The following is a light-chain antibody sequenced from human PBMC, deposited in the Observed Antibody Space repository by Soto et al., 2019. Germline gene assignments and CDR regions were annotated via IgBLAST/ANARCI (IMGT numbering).Light chain of an antibody. V-gene: IGKV3D-15*01. Sequence: VLKQSPGTLSLSKGERATLSCRASQSVSSDLVWYQQKPGQAPRLLISVASTRATGIPPRFSGSGSGTEFTLTIISLQSEDFTVYYCQQSKKLPLTFCGGTNVDI. CDR1: QSVSSD. CDR3: QQSKKLPLT. J-gene: IGKJ4*01. CDR2: VAS.